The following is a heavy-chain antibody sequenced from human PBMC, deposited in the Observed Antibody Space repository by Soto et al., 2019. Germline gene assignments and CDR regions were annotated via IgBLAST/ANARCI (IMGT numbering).Heavy chain of an antibody. V-gene: IGHV4-30-4*01. CDR3: GRELTSNANCIDP. Sequence: SETLSLTCSVSGDYIHVGGYYWTWIRQRPGKGLEWMGYIYYTGKTYYNPSLESRLTMSVDRSKNQFSLRLTSVTAADTAVYFSGRELTSNANCIDPWGQGTLFTVSS. J-gene: IGHJ5*02. CDR2: IYYTGKT. CDR1: GDYIHVGGYY. D-gene: IGHD1-1*01.